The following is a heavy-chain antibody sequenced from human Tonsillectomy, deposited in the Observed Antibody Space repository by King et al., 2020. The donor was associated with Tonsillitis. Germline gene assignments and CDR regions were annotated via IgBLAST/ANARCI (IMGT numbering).Heavy chain of an antibody. V-gene: IGHV3-30*18. D-gene: IGHD3-16*01. CDR2: IAYDASYE. Sequence: VQLVESGGGVVQPGTSLRLSCAASGFTFDNYGMHWVRQAPGKGLEWVALIAYDASYENYADSVKGRFTISRDNSKNTLYLGMNSLRVEDTAVYYCAKDGIGLSDWYFELWGRGTLVTVSS. CDR3: AKDGIGLSDWYFEL. J-gene: IGHJ2*01. CDR1: GFTFDNYG.